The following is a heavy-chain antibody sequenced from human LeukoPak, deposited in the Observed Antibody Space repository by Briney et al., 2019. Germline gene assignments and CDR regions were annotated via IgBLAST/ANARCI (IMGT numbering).Heavy chain of an antibody. D-gene: IGHD3-10*01. V-gene: IGHV3-74*01. J-gene: IGHJ4*02. CDR2: IKTDGSST. CDR3: ARAGGYYTSGSYLGY. CDR1: GFTFSSYW. Sequence: GGSLRLSCAASGFTFSSYWMHWVRQAPGKGLVWVSRIKTDGSSTSYADSVKGRFTISRDNAKNTLYLQMNSLRAEDTAVYYCARAGGYYTSGSYLGYWGQGTLVTVSS.